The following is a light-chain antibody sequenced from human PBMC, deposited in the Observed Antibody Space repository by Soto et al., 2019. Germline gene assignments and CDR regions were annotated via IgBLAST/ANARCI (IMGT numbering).Light chain of an antibody. CDR1: RIAVGGYNY. J-gene: IGLJ1*01. V-gene: IGLV2-14*01. CDR3: TSYTTSSTIV. CDR2: EVS. Sequence: SVLTPPASVAGAPGQSINIPWTGTRIAVGGYNYVSWYQQHPGKAPKTMIYEVSNRPSAVSNSFSGSKSGNTASLTIYGLQADDEADYYCTSYTTSSTIVFGTGTKVTVL.